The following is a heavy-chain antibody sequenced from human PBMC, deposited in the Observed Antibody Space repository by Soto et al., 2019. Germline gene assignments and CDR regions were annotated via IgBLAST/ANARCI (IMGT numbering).Heavy chain of an antibody. Sequence: NPSETLSLTCAVYGGSFSGYYWTWIRQPPGTGLEWIGEINHSGSTNYNPSLKSRVTISVDTSKNQFSLKLTSVTAADTAVYYCARDKITGLFDYWGREPWSPSPQ. D-gene: IGHD2-8*02. CDR3: ARDKITGLFDY. CDR1: GGSFSGYY. J-gene: IGHJ4*02. V-gene: IGHV4-34*01. CDR2: INHSGST.